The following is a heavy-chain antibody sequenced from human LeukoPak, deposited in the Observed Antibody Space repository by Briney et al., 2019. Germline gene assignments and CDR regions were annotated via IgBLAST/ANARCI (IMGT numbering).Heavy chain of an antibody. J-gene: IGHJ4*02. CDR1: GFTFSSYE. Sequence: GALRLSCAASGFTFSSYEMNWVRQAPGKGLEWVSYISSSGSTIYYADSVKGRFTISRDNAKNSLYLQMNSLRAEDTAVYYCARSEQYYYGSGSYYIYWGQGTLVTVSS. D-gene: IGHD3-10*01. CDR2: ISSSGSTI. CDR3: ARSEQYYYGSGSYYIY. V-gene: IGHV3-48*03.